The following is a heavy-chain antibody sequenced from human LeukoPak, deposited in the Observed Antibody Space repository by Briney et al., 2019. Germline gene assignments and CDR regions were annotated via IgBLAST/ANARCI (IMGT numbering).Heavy chain of an antibody. V-gene: IGHV3-21*01. CDR3: ARELGYCSSTSCYIAWFDP. D-gene: IGHD2-2*02. CDR2: ISSSSSYI. J-gene: IGHJ5*02. CDR1: GFTFSSYS. Sequence: PGGSLRLSCAASGFTFSSYSMNWVRQAPGKGLEWVSSISSSSSYIYYADSVKGRFTISRDNAKNSLYLQMNSLRAEDTAVYYCARELGYCSSTSCYIAWFDPWGQGTLVTVSS.